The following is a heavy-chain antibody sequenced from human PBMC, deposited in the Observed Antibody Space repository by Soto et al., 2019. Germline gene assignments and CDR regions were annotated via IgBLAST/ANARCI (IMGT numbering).Heavy chain of an antibody. V-gene: IGHV4-59*08. D-gene: IGHD6-13*01. CDR3: ARHKQQLVSGEHWFDP. CDR1: GGSISSYY. Sequence: TSLTLSLTCTVSGGSISSYYWSLIRQPPGKGLEWIGYIYYSGSTNYNPSLKSRVTISVDTSKNQFSLKLSSVTAADTAVYYCARHKQQLVSGEHWFDPWGQGTLVTVSS. J-gene: IGHJ5*02. CDR2: IYYSGST.